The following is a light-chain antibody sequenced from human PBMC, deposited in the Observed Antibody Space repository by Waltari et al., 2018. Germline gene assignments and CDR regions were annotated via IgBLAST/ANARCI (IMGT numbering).Light chain of an antibody. Sequence: DIQMTQSPSSLSASVGDRVTISCRATQSISISLAWYQQKPGQAPKLLLYAASRLESGVPSRFSGSASGTDYTLTISSLQPEDFATYYCQQYHSIPYTFGQGTKLEV. CDR2: AAS. J-gene: IGKJ2*01. CDR1: QSISIS. V-gene: IGKV1-NL1*01. CDR3: QQYHSIPYT.